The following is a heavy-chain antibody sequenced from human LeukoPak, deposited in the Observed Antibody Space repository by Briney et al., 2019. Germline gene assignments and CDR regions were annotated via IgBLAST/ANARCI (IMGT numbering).Heavy chain of an antibody. CDR2: IYSGGST. J-gene: IGHJ6*02. CDR3: ASPYRTYGMDV. V-gene: IGHV3-53*01. CDR1: RFTVSSNY. D-gene: IGHD3-16*02. Sequence: GGSLRLSCAASRFTVSSNYMSWVRQAPGKGLEWVSVIYSGGSTYYADSVKGRFTISRDNSKNTLYLQMNSLRAEDTAVYYCASPYRTYGMDVWGQGTTVTVSS.